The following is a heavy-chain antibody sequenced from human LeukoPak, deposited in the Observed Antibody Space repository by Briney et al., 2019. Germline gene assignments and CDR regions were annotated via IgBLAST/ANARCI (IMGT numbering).Heavy chain of an antibody. Sequence: SETLSLTCAVYGGSFSGYYWSWIRQPPGKGLEWIGEINHSGSTNYNPSLKSRVTISVDTSKNQFSLKLSSVTAADTAVYYCARGYSSSWYDYWGQGTLFTVSS. D-gene: IGHD6-13*01. J-gene: IGHJ4*02. V-gene: IGHV4-34*01. CDR1: GGSFSGYY. CDR2: INHSGST. CDR3: ARGYSSSWYDY.